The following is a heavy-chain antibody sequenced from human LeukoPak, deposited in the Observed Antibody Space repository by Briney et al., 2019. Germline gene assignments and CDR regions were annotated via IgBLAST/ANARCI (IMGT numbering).Heavy chain of an antibody. CDR1: GGSISSFH. CDR3: ARSVGSNWSYFFDY. CDR2: IYGGGVT. J-gene: IGHJ4*02. Sequence: SETLSLTCTVSGGSISSFHWNWIRQSPGRGLEWIGYIYGGGVTNYNPSLRFRVTMSLDTSKSKFSLNLKSVTAEDTAAYYCARSVGSNWSYFFDYWGQGTLVTVSS. D-gene: IGHD6-13*01. V-gene: IGHV4-59*01.